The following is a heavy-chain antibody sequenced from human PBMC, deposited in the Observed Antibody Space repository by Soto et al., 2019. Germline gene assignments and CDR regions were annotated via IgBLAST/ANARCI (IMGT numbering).Heavy chain of an antibody. CDR2: INHSGST. V-gene: IGHV4-34*01. CDR1: GGSFSGYY. Sequence: SETLSLTCAVYGGSFSGYYWSWIRQPPGKGLEWIGEINHSGSTNYNPSLKSRVTISVDTSKNQFSLKLSSVTAADTAVYYCARGALGYNWTPYGMDVWGQGTTVTVSS. D-gene: IGHD1-20*01. CDR3: ARGALGYNWTPYGMDV. J-gene: IGHJ6*02.